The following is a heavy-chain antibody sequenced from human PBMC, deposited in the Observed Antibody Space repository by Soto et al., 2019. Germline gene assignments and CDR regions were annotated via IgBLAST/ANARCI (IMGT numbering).Heavy chain of an antibody. CDR3: ARDRDWAFDY. Sequence: PSETLSLTCAVYGGSFSGYYWSWIRQPPGKGLEWIGEINRSGGTNYHPSLKSRVTVSRDNAQNSLFLVINSLRAEDTAVYYCARDRDWAFDYWGQGTLVTVSS. CDR2: INRSGGT. J-gene: IGHJ4*02. V-gene: IGHV4-34*01. D-gene: IGHD3-9*01. CDR1: GGSFSGYY.